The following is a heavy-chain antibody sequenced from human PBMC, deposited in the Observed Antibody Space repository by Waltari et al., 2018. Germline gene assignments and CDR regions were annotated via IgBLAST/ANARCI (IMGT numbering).Heavy chain of an antibody. Sequence: EVQLVESGGGLVKPGGSLRLSCAASGFTFSSYSMNWVRQAPGKGLEWVSSISSSSRYIYYADSVKGRFTISRDNAKNSLYLQMNSLRAEDTAVYYCARDRGWYFDYWGQGTLVTVSS. J-gene: IGHJ4*02. CDR2: ISSSSRYI. CDR3: ARDRGWYFDY. D-gene: IGHD6-19*01. CDR1: GFTFSSYS. V-gene: IGHV3-21*01.